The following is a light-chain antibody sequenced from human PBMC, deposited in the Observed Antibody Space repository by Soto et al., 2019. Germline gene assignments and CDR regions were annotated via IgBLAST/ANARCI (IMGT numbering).Light chain of an antibody. CDR3: QVWDTTNPVI. Sequence: SSELTQPPSVSVAPGQTARITCGGNNIEIKSVHWYQQKPGQAPVLVVYDDGDRTTGIPERFSGSKSGNMATLTTSRVEAGDEADYYCQVWDTTNPVIFGGGTKLTVL. V-gene: IGLV3-21*02. CDR1: NIEIKS. CDR2: DDG. J-gene: IGLJ2*01.